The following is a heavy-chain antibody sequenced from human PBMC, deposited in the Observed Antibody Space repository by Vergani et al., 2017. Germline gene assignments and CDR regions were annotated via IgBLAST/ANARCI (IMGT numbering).Heavy chain of an antibody. CDR1: GFTFGSYS. D-gene: IGHD2-2*01. Sequence: EVQLVESGGGLVKPGGSLRLSCVASGFTFGSYSMNWVRQAPGKGLEWVSFISSSSSYRYYADSVKGRFTISRDNGEYSLLLQMNSLRPEDTAVYYCASGVPGYQLATQYFQHRVQGTLVTVSS. J-gene: IGHJ1*01. CDR2: ISSSSSYR. CDR3: ASGVPGYQLATQYFQH. V-gene: IGHV3-21*01.